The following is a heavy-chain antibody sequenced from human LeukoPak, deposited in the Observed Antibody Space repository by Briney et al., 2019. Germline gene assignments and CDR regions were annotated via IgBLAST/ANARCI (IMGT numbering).Heavy chain of an antibody. CDR3: TRDSHYCSGGSCYSDGTAGTTDY. V-gene: IGHV3-49*03. Sequence: GGSLRLSCTASGFTFGDYAMSWFRQAPGKGLEWVGFIRSKAYGGTTEYAASVKGRFTISRDDSKSIAYLQMNSLKTEDTAVYYCTRDSHYCSGGSCYSDGTAGTTDYWGQGTLVTVSS. J-gene: IGHJ4*02. D-gene: IGHD2-15*01. CDR2: IRSKAYGGTT. CDR1: GFTFGDYA.